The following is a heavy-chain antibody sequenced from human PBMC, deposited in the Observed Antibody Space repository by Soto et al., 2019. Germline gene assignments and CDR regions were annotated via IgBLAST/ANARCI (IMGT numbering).Heavy chain of an antibody. CDR3: ARDHIVVVPAAIIYYYGMDV. Sequence: PSQTLSLTCAISGDSVSSNSAAWNWIRQSPSRGLEWLGRTYYRSKWYNDYAVSVKSRITINPDTSKNQFFLQLNSVTPEDTAVYYCARDHIVVVPAAIIYYYGMDVWGQGTTVTVS. CDR2: TYYRSKWYN. D-gene: IGHD2-2*01. J-gene: IGHJ6*02. V-gene: IGHV6-1*01. CDR1: GDSVSSNSAA.